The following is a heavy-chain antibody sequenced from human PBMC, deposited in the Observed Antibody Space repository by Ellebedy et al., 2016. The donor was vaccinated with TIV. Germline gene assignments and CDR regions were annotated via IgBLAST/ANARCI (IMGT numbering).Heavy chain of an antibody. D-gene: IGHD1-14*01. CDR3: VRWDRGNPGS. CDR2: CRNRLKSHST. CDR1: GFTFSDHD. J-gene: IGHJ4*02. Sequence: GESLKISCAASGFTFSDHDMDWVRQAPGKGLEWVGRCRNRLKSHSTDYGASVKGRFAISRDDSQNSLYLQMNSLKTDDTAVYDCVRWDRGNPGSWGQGTRVTVS. V-gene: IGHV3-72*01.